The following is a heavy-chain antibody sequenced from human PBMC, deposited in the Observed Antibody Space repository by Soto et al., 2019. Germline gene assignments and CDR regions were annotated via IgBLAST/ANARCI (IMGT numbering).Heavy chain of an antibody. D-gene: IGHD5-12*01. CDR3: ARDGVGCSGYEIYY. J-gene: IGHJ4*02. CDR1: GGSVSSGSYY. V-gene: IGHV4-61*01. CDR2: IYYSGST. Sequence: KPSETLSLTCTVSGGSVSSGSYYWSWIRQPPGKGLEWIGYIYYSGSTNYNPSLKSRVTISVDTSKNQFSLKLSSVTAADTAVYYCARDGVGCSGYEIYYWGQGTLVTVSS.